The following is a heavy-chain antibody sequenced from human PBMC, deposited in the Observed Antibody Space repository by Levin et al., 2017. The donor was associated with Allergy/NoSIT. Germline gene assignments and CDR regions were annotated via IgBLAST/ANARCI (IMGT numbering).Heavy chain of an antibody. J-gene: IGHJ4*02. CDR2: ITFSGGAT. D-gene: IGHD6-13*01. CDR1: GFTFSNYA. Sequence: PGGSLRLSCAASGFTFSNYAMSWVRQAPGKGLEWVAGITFSGGATYYADPVKGRFTISRDNSKNTLYLQMNSLTAEDTAIYNCGRWMSSNWDGGVDYWGQGTLVTVSS. CDR3: GRWMSSNWDGGVDY. V-gene: IGHV3-23*01.